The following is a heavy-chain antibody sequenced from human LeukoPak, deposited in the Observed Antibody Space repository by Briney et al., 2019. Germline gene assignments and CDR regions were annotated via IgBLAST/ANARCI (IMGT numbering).Heavy chain of an antibody. CDR1: VYTFTGYY. V-gene: IGHV1-2*02. Sequence: ASVKVSRQSSVYTFTGYYIHWVRQAPGRGRAGMGWINPNNGGTNYAQKVQGRVTMTRHTSSTTTYMDLSRLRSDDAAVYYCARALRSGSYYEVDYWGQGTLVTVSS. D-gene: IGHD1-26*01. CDR3: ARALRSGSYYEVDY. CDR2: INPNNGGT. J-gene: IGHJ4*02.